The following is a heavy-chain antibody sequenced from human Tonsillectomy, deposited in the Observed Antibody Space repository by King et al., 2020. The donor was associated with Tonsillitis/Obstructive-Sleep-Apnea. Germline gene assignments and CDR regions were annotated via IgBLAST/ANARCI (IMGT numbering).Heavy chain of an antibody. CDR3: AKKAWCYGMDA. V-gene: IGHV3-30*18. CDR2: ISYDGSNK. CDR1: GFTFSSYG. J-gene: IGHJ6*02. Sequence: VQLVESGGGVVQPGRSLRLSCAASGFTFSSYGMHWVRQAPGKGLEWVAVISYDGSNKYYADSVKGRFTISRDNSKNTLYLQMNSLRAEDTAVYYCAKKAWCYGMDAWGQGTTVTVSS. D-gene: IGHD2-8*02.